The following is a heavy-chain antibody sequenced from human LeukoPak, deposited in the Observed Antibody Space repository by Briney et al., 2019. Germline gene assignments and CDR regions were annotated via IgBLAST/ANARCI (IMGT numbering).Heavy chain of an antibody. CDR1: GDSVSSDSAA. V-gene: IGHV6-1*01. J-gene: IGHJ6*03. CDR3: ARELQLGYYYYYMDV. Sequence: SQTLSLTCAISGDSVSSDSAAWNWIRQSPSRGLEWLGRTYYKSKWFHDYAVSVNSRMTINSDTSKNQFSLQLSSVTPEDTATYYCARELQLGYYYYYMDVWGKGTTVTISS. CDR2: TYYKSKWFH. D-gene: IGHD6-13*01.